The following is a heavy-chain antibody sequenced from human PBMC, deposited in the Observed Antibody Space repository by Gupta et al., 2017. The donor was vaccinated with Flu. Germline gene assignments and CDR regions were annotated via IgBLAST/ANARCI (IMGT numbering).Heavy chain of an antibody. V-gene: IGHV3-23*01. CDR2: ISAGGGSS. CDR3: AKAVSYYYYGMDV. J-gene: IGHJ6*02. CDR1: GFTFSSYA. Sequence: EVQLLESGGGLVQPGGSLRLSCAASGFTFSSYAMSWVRQAPGKGLEWVPAISAGGGSSHYADSVKGRFTISRDNSKNTLYLQMNSLRAEDTAVYYCAKAVSYYYYGMDVWGQETTVTVSS.